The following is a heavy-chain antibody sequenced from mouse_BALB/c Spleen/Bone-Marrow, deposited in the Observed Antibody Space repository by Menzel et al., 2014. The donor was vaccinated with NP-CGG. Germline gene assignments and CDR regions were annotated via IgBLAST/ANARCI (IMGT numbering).Heavy chain of an antibody. CDR3: AREANWNFDY. D-gene: IGHD4-1*01. J-gene: IGHJ2*01. V-gene: IGHV1S56*01. CDR2: IYPGNVNT. CDR1: GYTFTSYY. Sequence: VMLVESGPELVKPGASVRISCEASGYTFTSYYIHWVKQRPGQGLEWIGWIYPGNVNTKYNEKFKGKATLTADKSSSTAYIQLSSLTSEDSAVYFCAREANWNFDYWGQGTTLTVSS.